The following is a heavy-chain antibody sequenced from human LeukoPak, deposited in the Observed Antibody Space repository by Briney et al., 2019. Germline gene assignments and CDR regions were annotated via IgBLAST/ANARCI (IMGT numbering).Heavy chain of an antibody. CDR3: ARYWVLDYYDSSGYYGAPKSFDP. J-gene: IGHJ5*02. V-gene: IGHV4-31*03. CDR2: IYYSGST. Sequence: SETLSLTCTVSGGSISSGGYYWRWIRQHPGKGLEWIGYIYYSGSTYYNPSLKSRVTISVDTSKNQFSLKLSSVTAADTAVYYCARYWVLDYYDSSGYYGAPKSFDPWGQGTLVTVSS. D-gene: IGHD3-22*01. CDR1: GGSISSGGYY.